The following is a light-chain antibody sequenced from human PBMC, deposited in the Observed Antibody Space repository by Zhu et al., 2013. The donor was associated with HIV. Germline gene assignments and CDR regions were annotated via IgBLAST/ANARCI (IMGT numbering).Light chain of an antibody. J-gene: IGKJ1*01. V-gene: IGKV3D-15*01. CDR1: QNVNRF. Sequence: DIVMTQSPVSLSVSPGERVTLSCRASQNVNRFLAWYQQQPGQAPRLLIYAASARASDIPARFRGSGSGTEFTLTITSLQSDDFALYYCQQYIKWPPTFGQGTKVGLK. CDR3: QQYIKWPPT. CDR2: AAS.